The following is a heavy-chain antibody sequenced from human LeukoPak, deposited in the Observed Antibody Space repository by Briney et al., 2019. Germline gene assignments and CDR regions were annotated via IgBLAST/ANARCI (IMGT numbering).Heavy chain of an antibody. V-gene: IGHV3-21*01. CDR1: GFTFSSYS. CDR3: ARLPPGAVAGHFDY. J-gene: IGHJ4*02. D-gene: IGHD6-19*01. Sequence: PGGSLRLSCAASGFTFSSYSMNWVRRAPGKGLEWVSSISSSSSYIYYADSVKGRFTISRDNAKNSLYLQMNSLRAEDTAVYYCARLPPGAVAGHFDYWGQGTLVTVSS. CDR2: ISSSSSYI.